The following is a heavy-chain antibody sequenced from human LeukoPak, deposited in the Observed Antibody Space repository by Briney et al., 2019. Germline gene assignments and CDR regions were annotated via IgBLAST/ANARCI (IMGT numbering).Heavy chain of an antibody. Sequence: SGPTLVKPTQTLTLTCTFSGFSLSTRGVGVGWIRQPPGKALEWLALIYWNDDNRYSPSLKSRLTITKDTSKNQVVLTMTNMDPVDTARYYCAHGSGWLYDYWGQGTLVTVSS. V-gene: IGHV2-5*01. D-gene: IGHD6-19*01. CDR3: AHGSGWLYDY. J-gene: IGHJ4*02. CDR1: GFSLSTRGVG. CDR2: IYWNDDN.